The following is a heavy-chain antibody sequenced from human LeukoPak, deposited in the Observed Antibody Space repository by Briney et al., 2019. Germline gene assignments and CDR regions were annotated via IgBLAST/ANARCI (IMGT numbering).Heavy chain of an antibody. CDR2: ISSSGATI. Sequence: AGGSLRLSCAASGFTFSSYELNWVRQAPGKGLEWVSYISSSGATIYYADSMKVRLPIYRDNARNSLYLQMDSLRAEDTVVYYCARDSLPTTGIFDSWGQGILVTVSS. D-gene: IGHD2-8*02. CDR3: ARDSLPTTGIFDS. V-gene: IGHV3-48*03. CDR1: GFTFSSYE. J-gene: IGHJ4*02.